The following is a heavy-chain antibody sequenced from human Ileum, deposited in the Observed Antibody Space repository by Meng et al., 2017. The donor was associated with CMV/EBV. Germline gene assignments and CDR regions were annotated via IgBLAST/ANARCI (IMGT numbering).Heavy chain of an antibody. CDR3: AREPPFVPADS. CDR2: VSHSGVT. J-gene: IGHJ4*02. Sequence: QVQPQQWGAGLLKPSATLSLTCAVYGGSFSGYYWSWIRQPPGKGLEWIAEVSHSGVTNYNPSLKGRVTISIDTSKNQFSLHLSSVTAADTAVYYCAREPPFVPADSWGQGTLVTVSS. CDR1: GGSFSGYY. V-gene: IGHV4-34*02. D-gene: IGHD2-21*01.